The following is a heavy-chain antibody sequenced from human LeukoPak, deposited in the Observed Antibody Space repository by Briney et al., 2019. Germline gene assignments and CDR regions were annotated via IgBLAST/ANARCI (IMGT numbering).Heavy chain of an antibody. V-gene: IGHV4-34*01. CDR3: ARQVSDYFYYYMDV. J-gene: IGHJ6*03. CDR2: IYYSGTT. Sequence: SETLSLTCAVYGGSFSGYYWSWIRQPPGKGLEWIGTIYYSGTTYYNPSLESRVTISEDTSRNRFSLMLSSVTAADTAIYYCARQVSDYFYYYMDVWGEGTTVIVSS. CDR1: GGSFSGYY.